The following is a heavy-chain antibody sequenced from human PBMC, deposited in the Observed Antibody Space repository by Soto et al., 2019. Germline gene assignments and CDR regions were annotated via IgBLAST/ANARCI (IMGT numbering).Heavy chain of an antibody. CDR3: AKGVPGIAVAGTGYFQH. V-gene: IGHV3-23*01. CDR1: GFTFSSYA. CDR2: ISGSGDST. D-gene: IGHD6-19*01. J-gene: IGHJ1*01. Sequence: GGSLRLSCAASGFTFSSYAMSWVRQAPGKGLEWVSGISGSGDSTYYADSVKGRFTISRDNSKNTLYLQMNSLRAEDTAVYYCAKGVPGIAVAGTGYFQHWGQGTQVTV.